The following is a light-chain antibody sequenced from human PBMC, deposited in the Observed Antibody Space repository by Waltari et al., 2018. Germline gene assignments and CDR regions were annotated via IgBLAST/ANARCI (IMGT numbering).Light chain of an antibody. J-gene: IGLJ2*01. CDR1: DIGERM. Sequence: SYMLTQPPSVSVAPGQTARINCGVDDIGERMVHWCQQRPGHAPVSVIHYDTDRPSGIPDRFSGSHSGDTATLIISRVEAGDEADYYCQVWDSSRHHVIFGGGTRLTVL. CDR2: YDT. CDR3: QVWDSSRHHVI. V-gene: IGLV3-21*04.